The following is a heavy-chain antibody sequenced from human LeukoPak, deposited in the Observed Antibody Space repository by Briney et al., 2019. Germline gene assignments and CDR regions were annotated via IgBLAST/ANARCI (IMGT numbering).Heavy chain of an antibody. J-gene: IGHJ4*02. CDR1: GGTFSSFA. V-gene: IGHV1-69*01. Sequence: SVKVSCKASGGTFSSFAISWVRQAPGQGLEWMGGIIPIFGTANYAQKFQGRVTITADESTSTAYMELSSLRSEDTAVYYCARGPTRITMVRGAPDYYFDYWGQGTLVTVSS. D-gene: IGHD3-10*01. CDR3: ARGPTRITMVRGAPDYYFDY. CDR2: IIPIFGTA.